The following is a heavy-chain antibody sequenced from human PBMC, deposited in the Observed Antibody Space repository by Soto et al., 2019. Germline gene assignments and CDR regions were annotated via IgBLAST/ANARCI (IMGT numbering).Heavy chain of an antibody. CDR1: GYTFTSHD. J-gene: IGHJ4*02. CDR3: AREKVGANDY. V-gene: IGHV1-8*01. CDR2: MNPNSGNT. D-gene: IGHD1-26*01. Sequence: QVQLVQSGAQVKKPGASAKVSCKASGYTFTSHDIHRVRQATGQGLERMGWMNPNSGNTGYAQKFQGRVSMTRNTSISTAYMELSSLRSDDTAVYYCAREKVGANDYWGQGTLVTVSS.